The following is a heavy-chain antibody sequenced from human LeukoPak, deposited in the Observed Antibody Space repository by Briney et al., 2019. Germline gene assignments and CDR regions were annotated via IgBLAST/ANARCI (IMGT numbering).Heavy chain of an antibody. CDR2: IKQDGSKK. J-gene: IGHJ4*02. CDR3: TRVGYIDEGIDY. D-gene: IGHD5-24*01. CDR1: GFPFSSYW. V-gene: IGHV3-7*04. Sequence: GGSLRLSCVASGFPFSSYWMTWVRQAPGKGLEWVANIKQDGSKKSYVDSVKGRFTISRDNAKKSLYLQMNSLRAEDTAIYYCTRVGYIDEGIDYWGQGTLVTVSS.